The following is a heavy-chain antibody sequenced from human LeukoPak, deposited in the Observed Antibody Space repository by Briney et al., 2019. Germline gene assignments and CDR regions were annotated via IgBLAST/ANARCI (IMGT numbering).Heavy chain of an antibody. CDR1: GFTFSSYA. D-gene: IGHD3-16*01. V-gene: IGHV3-30*04. Sequence: GGSLRLSCAASGFTFSSYAMHWVRQAPGKGLEWVAVISYDGSNKYYADSVKGRFTISRDNSKNTLYLQMNSLRAEDTAVYYCASLPVLGDYYYGMDVWGQGTTVTVSS. CDR2: ISYDGSNK. CDR3: ASLPVLGDYYYGMDV. J-gene: IGHJ6*02.